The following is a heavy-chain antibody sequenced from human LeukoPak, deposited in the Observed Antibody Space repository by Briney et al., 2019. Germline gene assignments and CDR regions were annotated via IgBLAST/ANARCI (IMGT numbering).Heavy chain of an antibody. D-gene: IGHD4-11*01. J-gene: IGHJ6*02. CDR3: AITSNPPYYYYYGMDV. Sequence: GESLKISCKGSGYSFTSYWIGWVRQMPGKGLEWMGIIYPGDFDTRYSPSFQGQVTISADKSISTAYLQWSSLKASDTAMYYCAITSNPPYYYYYGMDVWGQGTTVTVSS. V-gene: IGHV5-51*01. CDR2: IYPGDFDT. CDR1: GYSFTSYW.